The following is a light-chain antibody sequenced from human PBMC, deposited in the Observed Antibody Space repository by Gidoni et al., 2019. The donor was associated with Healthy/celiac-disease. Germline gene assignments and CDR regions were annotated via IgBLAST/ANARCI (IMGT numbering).Light chain of an antibody. V-gene: IGKV1-5*01. CDR2: DAS. CDR3: QQYNRGAGFT. J-gene: IGKJ3*01. CDR1: QSISSW. Sequence: DIQMTQSPSTLSASVGDRVTITCRASQSISSWLAWYQQKPGKAPKLLIYDASSLESGVPSRFSGSGSGTEFTLTISSLQPDDFATYYCQQYNRGAGFTFGPGTKVDIK.